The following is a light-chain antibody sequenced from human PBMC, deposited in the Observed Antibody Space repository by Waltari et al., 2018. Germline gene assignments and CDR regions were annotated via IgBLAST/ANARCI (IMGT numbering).Light chain of an antibody. CDR2: GAS. CDR3: QQYGSSPET. Sequence: EIVLTQSPGTLSLSPGGGATLSCRASESVTSSCLAWYQHKSGQPPRLLIYGASSRATGIPDRFSGSGSGTDFTLTISRLEPEDFAVYYCQQYGSSPETFGQGTKVEIK. J-gene: IGKJ1*01. CDR1: ESVTSSC. V-gene: IGKV3-20*01.